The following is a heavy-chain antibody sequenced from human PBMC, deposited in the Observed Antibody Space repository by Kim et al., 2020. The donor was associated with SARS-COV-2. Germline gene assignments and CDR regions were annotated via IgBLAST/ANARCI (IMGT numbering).Heavy chain of an antibody. V-gene: IGHV4-61*02. D-gene: IGHD3-10*01. CDR2: IYTSGST. CDR1: GGSISSGSYY. CDR3: ARDGGITMVRGVLHHYWYFDL. J-gene: IGHJ2*01. Sequence: SETLSLTCTVSGGSISSGSYYWSWIRQPAGKGLEWIGRIYTSGSTNYNPSLKSRVTISVDTSKNQFSLKLSSVTAADTAVYYCARDGGITMVRGVLHHYWYFDLWGRGTLVTVSS.